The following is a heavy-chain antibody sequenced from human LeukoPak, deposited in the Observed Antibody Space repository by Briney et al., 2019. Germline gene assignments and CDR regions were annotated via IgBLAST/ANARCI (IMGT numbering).Heavy chain of an antibody. Sequence: SETLSLTCTVSGGSISSSSYYWGWIRQPPGKGLEWIGSIYYSGSTYYNPSLKSRVTISVDTSKNQFSLKLSSVTAAVTAVYYCARVSSWAFDIWGQGTMVTVSS. CDR2: IYYSGST. CDR1: GGSISSSSYY. CDR3: ARVSSWAFDI. J-gene: IGHJ3*02. D-gene: IGHD3-16*02. V-gene: IGHV4-39*07.